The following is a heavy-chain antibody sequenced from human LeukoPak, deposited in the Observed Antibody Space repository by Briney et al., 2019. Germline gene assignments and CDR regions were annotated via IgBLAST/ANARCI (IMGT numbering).Heavy chain of an antibody. D-gene: IGHD6-13*01. CDR1: GGSISSYY. J-gene: IGHJ4*02. CDR2: IYYSGST. V-gene: IGHV4-59*08. Sequence: SETLSLTCTASGGSISSYYWSWIRQPPGKGLECIGYIYYSGSTNYNPSLKSRVTISVDTSKNQFSLKLSSVTAADTAVYYCARVAGSSWLGYFDYWGQGTLVTVSS. CDR3: ARVAGSSWLGYFDY.